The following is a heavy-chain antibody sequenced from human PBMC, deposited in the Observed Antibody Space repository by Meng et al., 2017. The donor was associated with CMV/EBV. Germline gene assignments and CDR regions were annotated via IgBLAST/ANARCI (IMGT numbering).Heavy chain of an antibody. CDR3: AHRLKRGIDPFDY. CDR2: IYWNDDK. Sequence: FSGFSLRIDAVGVGWIRQPPGKALGWLALIYWNDDKRYSPSLRNRLTIIKDTSKSQVVLIMTNVDPLDTATYYCAHRLKRGIDPFDYWGQGTLVTVSS. V-gene: IGHV2-5*01. J-gene: IGHJ4*02. D-gene: IGHD3-16*01. CDR1: GFSLRIDAVG.